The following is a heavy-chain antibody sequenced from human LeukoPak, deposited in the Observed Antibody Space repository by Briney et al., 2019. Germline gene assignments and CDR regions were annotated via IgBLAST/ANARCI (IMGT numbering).Heavy chain of an antibody. CDR1: GGSISSGGYY. Sequence: PSETLSLTCTVSGGSISSGGYYWSWIRQHPGKGLEWIGYIYYSGSTYYNPSLKSRVTISVDTSKNQFSLKLSSVTAADTAVYYCARVRGCSSTSCYGDDNWFDHWGQGTLVTVSS. CDR3: ARVRGCSSTSCYGDDNWFDH. CDR2: IYYSGST. J-gene: IGHJ5*02. D-gene: IGHD2-2*01. V-gene: IGHV4-31*03.